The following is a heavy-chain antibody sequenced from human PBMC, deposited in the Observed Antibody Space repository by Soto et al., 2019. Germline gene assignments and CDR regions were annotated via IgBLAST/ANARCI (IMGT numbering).Heavy chain of an antibody. CDR1: GFTFDDYA. V-gene: IGHV3-9*01. D-gene: IGHD2-21*02. CDR3: AKGTRSVVTAPPHFDY. Sequence: SLRLSCAASGFTFDDYAMHWVRQAPGKGLEWVSGISWNSGSIGYADSVKGRFTTSRDNAKNSLYLQMNSLRAEDTALYYCAKGTRSVVTAPPHFDYWGQGTLVTVSS. CDR2: ISWNSGSI. J-gene: IGHJ4*02.